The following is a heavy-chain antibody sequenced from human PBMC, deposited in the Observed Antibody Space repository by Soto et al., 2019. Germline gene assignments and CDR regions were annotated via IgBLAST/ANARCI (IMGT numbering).Heavy chain of an antibody. Sequence: PSETLSLTSTVSGGNISSYYWSWIRQPPGKGLEWIGYIYDSGSTNYNPSLKSRVTISVDTSKNQFSLKLTSVTAADTAVYYCAAPPRYWGQGTLVTVSS. D-gene: IGHD6-6*01. J-gene: IGHJ4*02. CDR2: IYDSGST. CDR3: AAPPRY. CDR1: GGNISSYY. V-gene: IGHV4-59*01.